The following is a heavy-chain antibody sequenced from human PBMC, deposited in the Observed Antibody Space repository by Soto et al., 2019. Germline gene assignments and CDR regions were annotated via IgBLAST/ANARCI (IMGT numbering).Heavy chain of an antibody. CDR1: GFTFSNFA. D-gene: IGHD6-6*01. CDR3: ARDRGVAARGGYFDY. J-gene: IGHJ4*02. CDR2: ISYSGGNT. V-gene: IGHV3-23*01. Sequence: EVHLLESGGDLVQPGGSLRLSCAASGFTFSNFALTWVRQAPGKGLEWVSSISYSGGNTYQADSVKGRFSISRDNSKNTLYLQMNSLRTEDTALYYCARDRGVAARGGYFDYWGQGTLVTVSS.